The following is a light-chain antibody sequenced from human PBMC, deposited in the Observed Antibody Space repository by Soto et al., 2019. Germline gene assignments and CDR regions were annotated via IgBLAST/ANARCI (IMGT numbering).Light chain of an antibody. CDR2: AAS. Sequence: AIRMTQSPSSFSASTGDRVTITCRASPGISSYLAWYQQKPGKAPKLLIYAASTFQSGVPSRFSGSGSGTDFTLTISCLQSEDFATYYCQQYYSYPPFFGGGTKVEIK. J-gene: IGKJ4*01. V-gene: IGKV1-8*01. CDR1: PGISSY. CDR3: QQYYSYPPF.